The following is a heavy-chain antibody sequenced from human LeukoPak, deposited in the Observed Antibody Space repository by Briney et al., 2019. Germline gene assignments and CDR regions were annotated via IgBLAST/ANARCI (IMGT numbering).Heavy chain of an antibody. CDR3: ARDLIADRPDGGM. CDR2: IDSDGSST. V-gene: IGHV3-74*01. D-gene: IGHD6-6*01. J-gene: IGHJ4*02. CDR1: GFTFSSYW. Sequence: GGSLRLSCVASGFTFSSYWMHWVRQAPGKGLVWVSRIDSDGSSTNYADFVKDRFTIFRDNAKNTLSLQMNSLRAEDTAVYYCARDLIADRPDGGMWGQGTLVTVSS.